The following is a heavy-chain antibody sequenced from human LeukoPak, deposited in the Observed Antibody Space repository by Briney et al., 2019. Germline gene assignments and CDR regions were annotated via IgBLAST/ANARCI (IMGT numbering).Heavy chain of an antibody. Sequence: PGGSLRLSCAASGFTVSCNYMSWVRQPPGKGLEWVSILYSGGNTYYADSVKGRFTISRDKSKNTLYLQMNSLRAEDTAVYYCARDWDSGWYFGYWGQGTLVTVSS. J-gene: IGHJ4*02. V-gene: IGHV3-66*01. CDR1: GFTVSCNY. CDR2: LYSGGNT. CDR3: ARDWDSGWYFGY. D-gene: IGHD6-19*01.